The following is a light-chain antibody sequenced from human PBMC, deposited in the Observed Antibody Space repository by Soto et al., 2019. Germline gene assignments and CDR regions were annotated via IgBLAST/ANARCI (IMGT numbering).Light chain of an antibody. CDR2: GAA. V-gene: IGKV3-15*01. CDR1: QTVGSD. J-gene: IGKJ1*01. CDR3: QHYKTWPLA. Sequence: EIVMTQSPATLSVSPGERAALSCIASQTVGSDLAWYQQRPGQPPRLLVYGAATRATGVPARFSGSGSGTEFTLTISSLQSEYFAVYYCQHYKTWPLAFGQGTKVEPK.